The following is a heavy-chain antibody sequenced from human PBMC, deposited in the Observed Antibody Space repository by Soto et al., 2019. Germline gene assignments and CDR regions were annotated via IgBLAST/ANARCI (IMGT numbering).Heavy chain of an antibody. CDR2: VSGYTGNT. J-gene: IGHJ6*02. CDR1: GYIFTNYD. CDR3: ARFGSAPYYYYGVDV. D-gene: IGHD3-10*01. V-gene: IGHV1-18*01. Sequence: QVQLVQSETEVKKPGASVKVSCKASGYIFTNYDITWVRQAPGQGLEWMGWVSGYTGNTKYAQKFQDRVTMTTDTSTSTVYMELRSLGSDDTAVYYCARFGSAPYYYYGVDVWGQGTTVFVSS.